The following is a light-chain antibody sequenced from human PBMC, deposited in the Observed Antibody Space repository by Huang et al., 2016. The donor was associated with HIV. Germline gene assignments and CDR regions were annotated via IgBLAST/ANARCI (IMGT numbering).Light chain of an antibody. CDR3: QQYNNWLLS. Sequence: IVMTQSPATLSVSPGERVTVSCRANRSVSSNLAWYQQRPGQAPRLIIYVSSTRAPGIPARFSGSGSGTDFSLTISSLHSEDFALYYCQQYNNWLLSFGGVTSVDI. V-gene: IGKV3-15*01. J-gene: IGKJ4*01. CDR2: VSS. CDR1: RSVSSN.